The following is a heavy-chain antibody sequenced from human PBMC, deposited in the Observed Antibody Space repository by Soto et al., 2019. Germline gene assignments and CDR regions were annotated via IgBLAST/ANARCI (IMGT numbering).Heavy chain of an antibody. CDR3: AXXXDDXLTGPNFDP. CDR1: GYSFTKYG. Sequence: KASGYSFTKYGIHWVRQAPGQSLEWMGWINAYNGNTKYSQKFQGRVTFTRDTSASTVYREMSSLRAEDAAVYFCAXXXDDXLTGPNFDPXGXXTLVXVS. CDR2: INAYNGNT. V-gene: IGHV1-3*01. J-gene: IGHJ5*02. D-gene: IGHD3-9*01.